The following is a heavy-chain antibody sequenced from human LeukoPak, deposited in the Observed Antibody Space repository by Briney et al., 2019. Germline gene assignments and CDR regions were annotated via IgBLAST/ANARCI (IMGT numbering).Heavy chain of an antibody. D-gene: IGHD4-11*01. CDR3: ARSWGVYSNYPALDY. CDR1: GGPISSYY. J-gene: IGHJ4*02. V-gene: IGHV4-59*08. Sequence: SETLSLTCTVSGGPISSYYWSWIRQPPGKGLEWIGYIYYSGSTNYNPSLKSRVTISADTSKNQFSLKLSSVTAADTAVYYCARSWGVYSNYPALDYWGQGTLVTVSS. CDR2: IYYSGST.